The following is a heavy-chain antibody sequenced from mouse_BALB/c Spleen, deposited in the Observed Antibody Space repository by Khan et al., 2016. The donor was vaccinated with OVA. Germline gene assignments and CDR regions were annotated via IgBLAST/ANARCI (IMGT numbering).Heavy chain of an antibody. V-gene: IGHV1-4*01. D-gene: IGHD3-1*01. CDR2: INPSSGYT. CDR1: GYTFTSYT. CDR3: ARKSTRASY. Sequence: QSGAELVKPGASVKMSCKASGYTFTSYTMHWVKQRPGQGLEWIGYINPSSGYTKYNQKFKDKATLTADKSSSTAYMQLSSLTSEDSAVYYCARKSTRASYWGQGTTLTVSS. J-gene: IGHJ2*01.